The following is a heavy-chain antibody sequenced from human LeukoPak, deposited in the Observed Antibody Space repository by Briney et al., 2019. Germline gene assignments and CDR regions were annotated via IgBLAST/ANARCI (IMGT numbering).Heavy chain of an antibody. CDR2: IDHTGST. CDR3: ARGNYDSSGYYLDY. J-gene: IGHJ4*02. V-gene: IGHV4-59*11. CDR1: GDSISMHY. Sequence: SETLSLTCSVSGDSISMHYWSWIRQPPGKGLEWIGYIDHTGSTNYNPSLNSRVTISRDTSKNHFSLKLSSVTAADTAVYYCARGNYDSSGYYLDYWGQGTLVTVSS. D-gene: IGHD3-22*01.